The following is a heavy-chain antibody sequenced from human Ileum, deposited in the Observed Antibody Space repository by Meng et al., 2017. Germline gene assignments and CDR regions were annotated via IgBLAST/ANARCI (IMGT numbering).Heavy chain of an antibody. V-gene: IGHV3-15*01. CDR2: IRSKSDGGTI. Sequence: GESLKISCAASGFTFSRPWMSWVRQVPGKGLEWIGRIRSKSDGGTIDYSAPVEGRFIISRDDSKEMLYLEMNSLKTEDSALYYCATGFMNGYSYWGQGTLVTVSS. J-gene: IGHJ4*02. CDR3: ATGFMNGYSY. D-gene: IGHD2-15*01. CDR1: GFTFSRPW.